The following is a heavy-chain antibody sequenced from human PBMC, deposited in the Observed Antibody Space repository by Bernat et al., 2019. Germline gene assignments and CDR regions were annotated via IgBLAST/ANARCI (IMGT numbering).Heavy chain of an antibody. D-gene: IGHD4-4*01. J-gene: IGHJ4*02. V-gene: IGHV1-46*01. CDR2: INPAGGGP. CDR3: AKGLASYSHYEY. Sequence: QVQLLQSGAEVKKPGASVRVSCKASGYTFTSYYMHWVRQAPGQGLEWLGVINPAGGGPTYSQKFQDRVTVTSDTSTRTVDMELRSLRSEDTAVYYCAKGLASYSHYEYWGQGTLVTVSS. CDR1: GYTFTSYY.